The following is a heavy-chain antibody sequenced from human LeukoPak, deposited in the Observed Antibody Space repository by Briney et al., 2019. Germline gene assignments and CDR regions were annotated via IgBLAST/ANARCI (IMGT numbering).Heavy chain of an antibody. CDR2: ISYDGSNK. J-gene: IGHJ5*02. CDR1: GFTFSSYA. V-gene: IGHV3-30*04. Sequence: GGSLRLSCAASGFTFSSYAMPWVRQAPGKGREWVAVISYDGSNKYYADSVKGRFTISRDNSKNTLYLQMNSLRAEDTAVYYCARVRSSSTSRDNWFDPWGQGTLVTVSS. CDR3: ARVRSSSTSRDNWFDP. D-gene: IGHD2-2*01.